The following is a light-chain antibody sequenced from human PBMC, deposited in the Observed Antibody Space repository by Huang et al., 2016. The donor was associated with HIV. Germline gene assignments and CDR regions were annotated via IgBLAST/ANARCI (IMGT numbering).Light chain of an antibody. CDR3: QQTSTAPMYS. CDR2: GAA. J-gene: IGKJ2*03. V-gene: IGKV1-39*01. Sequence: DIQMTQSPSSLSVSVGDRVTITCRASQNISNYLNWYQQRPGKAPHLLIFGAASLQSGVLSRCSGSGSGTVFTLTISSLQPEDFATYYCQQTSTAPMYSFGQGTELEIK. CDR1: QNISNY.